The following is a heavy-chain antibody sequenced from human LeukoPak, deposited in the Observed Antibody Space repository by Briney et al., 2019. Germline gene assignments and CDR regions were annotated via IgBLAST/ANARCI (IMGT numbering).Heavy chain of an antibody. CDR1: GGSFSGYY. CDR2: INHSGSS. V-gene: IGHV4-34*01. J-gene: IGHJ5*02. Sequence: SETLSLTCAVYGGSFSGYYWSWIRQPPGKGLEWIGEINHSGSSNYNPSLKSRVSISVDTSTNQLSLKLSSVTDADTPVYYCARGCPSSRRVGRRYFAPWGQGTLVTVYS. CDR3: ARGCPSSRRVGRRYFAP. D-gene: IGHD3-9*01.